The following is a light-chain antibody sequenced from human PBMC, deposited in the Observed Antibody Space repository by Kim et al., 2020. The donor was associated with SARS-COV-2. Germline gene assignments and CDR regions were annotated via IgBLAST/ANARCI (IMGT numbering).Light chain of an antibody. J-gene: IGLJ1*01. CDR3: QSYDSSLSGWV. V-gene: IGLV1-40*01. CDR2: GNS. CDR1: SSNIGAGYD. Sequence: RVTIAWTGSSSNIGAGYDVHWYQQLPGTAPKLLIYGNSNRPSGVPDRFSGSKSGTSASLAITGLQAEDEADYYCQSYDSSLSGWVFGTGTKVTVL.